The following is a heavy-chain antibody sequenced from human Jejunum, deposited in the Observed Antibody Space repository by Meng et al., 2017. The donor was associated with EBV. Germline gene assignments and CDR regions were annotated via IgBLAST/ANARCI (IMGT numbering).Heavy chain of an antibody. CDR1: GGPLTDNH. CDR3: ARGKVTFDY. J-gene: IGHJ4*02. D-gene: IGHD2-21*02. CDR2: ISYTGRV. V-gene: IGHV4-59*01. Sequence: QVQLQESGPGLVKPSXPLSLTGAVSGGPLTDNHWTWIRQPPGKGLEWIGYISYTGRVNYNPSLKSRVTISIDTSRNQFSLRLTSVTAADTAVYYCARGKVTFDYWGQGPLGTVST.